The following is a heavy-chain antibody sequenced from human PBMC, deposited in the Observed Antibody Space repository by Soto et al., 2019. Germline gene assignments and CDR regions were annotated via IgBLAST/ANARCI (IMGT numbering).Heavy chain of an antibody. CDR2: VYYTGST. V-gene: IGHV4-59*01. J-gene: IGHJ4*02. D-gene: IGHD6-19*01. CDR1: GGSISGSY. CDR3: ARSVAVPGAHIDY. Sequence: NPSETLSLTCSASGGSISGSYWSWIRQSPGKGLEWLGYVYYTGSTNYSPSLRSRVSISVDTSKNEFSLRLSSVTAADTAVYFCARSVAVPGAHIDYWGQGTQVTVSS.